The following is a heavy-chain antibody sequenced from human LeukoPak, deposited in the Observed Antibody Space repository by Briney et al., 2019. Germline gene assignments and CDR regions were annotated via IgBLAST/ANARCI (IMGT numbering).Heavy chain of an antibody. CDR2: IYYSGST. D-gene: IGHD2/OR15-2a*01. CDR3: ARARRQYLDY. J-gene: IGHJ4*02. V-gene: IGHV4-31*03. CDR1: GGSISSGGYY. Sequence: SGTLSLTCTVSGGSISSGGYYWSWIRQHPGKGLEWIGYIYYSGSTYYNPSLKSRVTISVDTSKNQFSLKLSSVTAADTAVYYCARARRQYLDYWGQGTLVTVSS.